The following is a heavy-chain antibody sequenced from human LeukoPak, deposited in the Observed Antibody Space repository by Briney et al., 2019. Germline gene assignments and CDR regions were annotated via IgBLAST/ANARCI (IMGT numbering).Heavy chain of an antibody. J-gene: IGHJ4*02. Sequence: GGSLRLSCAAPGFTFSSYSMNWVRQAPGKGLEWVSSISSSSSYIYYADSVKGRFTISRDNAKNSLYLQMNSLRAEDTAVYYCARANRAVAGSFDYWGQGTLVTVSS. CDR2: ISSSSSYI. CDR1: GFTFSSYS. CDR3: ARANRAVAGSFDY. V-gene: IGHV3-21*01. D-gene: IGHD6-19*01.